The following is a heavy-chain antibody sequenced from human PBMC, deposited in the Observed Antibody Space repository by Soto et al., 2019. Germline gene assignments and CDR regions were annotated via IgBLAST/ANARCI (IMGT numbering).Heavy chain of an antibody. D-gene: IGHD2-2*01. CDR3: ARGVSVVVPAAIPFDY. CDR1: GGSFSGYY. J-gene: IGHJ4*02. CDR2: INHSGST. V-gene: IGHV4-34*01. Sequence: SETLSLTCAVYGGSFSGYYWSWIRQPPGKGLEWIVEINHSGSTNYNPSLKSRVTISVDTSKNQFSLKLSSVTAADTAVYYCARGVSVVVPAAIPFDYWGQGTLVTVSS.